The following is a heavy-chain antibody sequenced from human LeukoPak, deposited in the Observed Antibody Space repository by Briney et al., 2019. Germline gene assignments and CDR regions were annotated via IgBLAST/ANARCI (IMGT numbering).Heavy chain of an antibody. CDR2: IYTSGST. V-gene: IGHV4-61*02. CDR3: ARDDSYYDFWSGSYYYGMDV. Sequence: SQTLSLTCTVSGGSISSGSYYWSWIRQPAGKGLEWIGRIYTSGSTNYNPSLKSRVTISVDTSKNRFSLKLSSVTAADTAVYYCARDDSYYDFWSGSYYYGMDVWGQGTTVTVSS. J-gene: IGHJ6*02. D-gene: IGHD3-3*01. CDR1: GGSISSGSYY.